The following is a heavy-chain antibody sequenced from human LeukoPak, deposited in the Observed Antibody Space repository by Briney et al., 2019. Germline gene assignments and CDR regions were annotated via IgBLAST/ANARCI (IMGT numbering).Heavy chain of an antibody. V-gene: IGHV3-30*03. D-gene: IGHD3-10*01. CDR2: VSYAGSNK. CDR1: GFTLSSYG. J-gene: IGHJ4*02. Sequence: GGSLRLSCAASGFTLSSYGMHWVRQAPGKGLEWVAVVSYAGSNKYYVDSVKGRFTISRDNSKNTLYLQMGSLRAEDMAVYYCARGGAYGSGSYYNMDYWGQGTLVTVSS. CDR3: ARGGAYGSGSYYNMDY.